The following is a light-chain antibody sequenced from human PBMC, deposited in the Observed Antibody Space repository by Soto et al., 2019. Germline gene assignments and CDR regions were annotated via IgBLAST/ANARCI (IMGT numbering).Light chain of an antibody. CDR1: QSVASGH. CDR2: DAY. Sequence: EIVLTQSPGTLSLSPGERATLSCRASQSVASGHLAWYQQTPGQAPRLLVSDAYSRATGIPDRFSGSASGTDLSLTISRLEPEDSAMYCCPQYGTAKITFGRGTRLELK. J-gene: IGKJ5*01. V-gene: IGKV3-20*01. CDR3: PQYGTAKIT.